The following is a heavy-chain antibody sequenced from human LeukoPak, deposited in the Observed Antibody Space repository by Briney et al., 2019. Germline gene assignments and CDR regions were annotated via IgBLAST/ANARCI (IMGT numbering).Heavy chain of an antibody. J-gene: IGHJ4*02. CDR1: GGTFGSYA. Sequence: GASVKVSCKASGGTFGSYAISGVRQAPGRGLEWMGGIIPIFGTANYAQKFQGRVTITTDESTSTAYMELSSLRSEDTAVYYCARGYCSSTSCYSPPENWGQGTLVTVSS. CDR2: IIPIFGTA. D-gene: IGHD2-2*01. V-gene: IGHV1-69*05. CDR3: ARGYCSSTSCYSPPEN.